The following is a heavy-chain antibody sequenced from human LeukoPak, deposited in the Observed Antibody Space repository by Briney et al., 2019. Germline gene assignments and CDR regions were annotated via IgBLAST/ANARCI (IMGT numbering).Heavy chain of an antibody. Sequence: SVKVSCTAPGGTFSSYAISWVRQAPGQGLEWMGGIIPIFGTANYAQKFQGRVTITADESTSTAYMELSSLRSEDTAVYYCARELRFLEWLPYYYYYYGMDVWGQGTTVTVSS. CDR1: GGTFSSYA. CDR3: ARELRFLEWLPYYYYYYGMDV. CDR2: IIPIFGTA. V-gene: IGHV1-69*13. J-gene: IGHJ6*02. D-gene: IGHD3-3*01.